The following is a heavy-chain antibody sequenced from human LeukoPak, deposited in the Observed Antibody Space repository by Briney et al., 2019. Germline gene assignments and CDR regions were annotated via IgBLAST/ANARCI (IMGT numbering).Heavy chain of an antibody. D-gene: IGHD2-2*03. CDR2: TSSSGVTT. CDR3: ARGDGYCSSTSCYAGPSYGLDV. CDR1: GFTFSGYS. V-gene: IGHV3-48*01. Sequence: GGSLRLSCAASGFTFSGYSMNWVRQAPGKGLEGISYTSSSGVTTDYADSVRGRFTISRDNAKNSLYLQMNSLRAEDAAVYHCARGDGYCSSTSCYAGPSYGLDVWGQGTTVTVSS. J-gene: IGHJ6*02.